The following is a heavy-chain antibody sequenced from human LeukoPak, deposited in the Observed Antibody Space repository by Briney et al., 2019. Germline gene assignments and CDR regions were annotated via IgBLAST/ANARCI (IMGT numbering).Heavy chain of an antibody. J-gene: IGHJ6*03. CDR1: GGSFSGYY. CDR3: ARGVPLDITMIVVVSYYYMDV. CDR2: INHSGST. Sequence: PSETLSLTCAVYGGSFSGYYWSWIRQPPGKGLEWIGEINHSGSTNYNPSLKSRVTISVDTSKNQFSLKLSSVTAADTAVYYCARGVPLDITMIVVVSYYYMDVWGKGTTVTVSS. V-gene: IGHV4-34*01. D-gene: IGHD3-22*01.